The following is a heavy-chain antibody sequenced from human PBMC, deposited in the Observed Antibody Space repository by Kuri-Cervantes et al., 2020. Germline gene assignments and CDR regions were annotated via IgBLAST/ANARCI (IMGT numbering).Heavy chain of an antibody. CDR1: GYSISSGYY. Sequence: SETLSLTCAVSGYSISSGYYWGWIRQPPGKELEWIGSIYHSGSTYYNPSLKSRVTISVDTSKNQFSLKLSSVTAADTAVYYCARDLTDLAAHYDAFDIWGQGTMVTVSS. D-gene: IGHD4/OR15-4a*01. V-gene: IGHV4-38-2*02. J-gene: IGHJ3*02. CDR2: IYHSGST. CDR3: ARDLTDLAAHYDAFDI.